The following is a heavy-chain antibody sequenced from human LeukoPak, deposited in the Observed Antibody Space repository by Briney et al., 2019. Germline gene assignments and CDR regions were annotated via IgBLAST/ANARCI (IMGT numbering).Heavy chain of an antibody. CDR2: INHSGST. J-gene: IGHJ4*02. CDR3: ARHAPYGSGSSDTYFDY. CDR1: GGSFSGYY. D-gene: IGHD3-10*01. V-gene: IGHV4-34*01. Sequence: SETLSLTCAVYGGSFSGYYWSWIRQPPGKGLEWIGEINHSGSTNYNPSLKSRVTISVDTSKNQFSLKLSSVTAADTAVYYCARHAPYGSGSSDTYFDYWGQGTLVTVSS.